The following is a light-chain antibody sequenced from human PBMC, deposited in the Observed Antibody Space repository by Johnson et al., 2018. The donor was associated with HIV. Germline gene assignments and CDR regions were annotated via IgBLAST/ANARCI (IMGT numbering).Light chain of an antibody. CDR2: ENN. J-gene: IGLJ1*01. V-gene: IGLV1-51*02. CDR1: SSDIGNNY. Sequence: QSVLTQPPSVSAAPGQKVIISCSGGSSDIGNNYVSWYQQFPGTAPKLLIYENNKRPSGIPDRFSGSKSGTSATLGITGLQTGDEADYYCGTWDSSLRVGFFGTWNKVTVL. CDR3: GTWDSSLRVGF.